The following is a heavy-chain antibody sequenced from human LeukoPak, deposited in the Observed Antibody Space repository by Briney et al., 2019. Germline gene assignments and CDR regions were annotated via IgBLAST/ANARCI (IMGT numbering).Heavy chain of an antibody. J-gene: IGHJ2*01. Sequence: ASVKVSCKASGYTFTDYYIHWVRQAPGQGLEWMGRINPKSGGTNYAQNFQGRVTMTRDTSISTAYMELSSLISDATAMYYCARVWNKRGYWYFDRWGRGTLVTVSS. CDR1: GYTFTDYY. CDR3: ARVWNKRGYWYFDR. D-gene: IGHD1/OR15-1a*01. V-gene: IGHV1-2*06. CDR2: INPKSGGT.